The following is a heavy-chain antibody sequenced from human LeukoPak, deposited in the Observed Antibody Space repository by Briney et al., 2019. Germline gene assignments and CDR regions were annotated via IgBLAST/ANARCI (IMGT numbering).Heavy chain of an antibody. CDR2: IWSDGTRE. V-gene: IGHV3-33*01. D-gene: IGHD6-19*01. CDR1: GFTFTHYG. J-gene: IGHJ4*02. Sequence: GGSLRLPCVASGFTFTHYGFHWVRQTPGKGLEWVAIIWSDGTRENYADSVKGRFTISRDNSKNTLYLQMNSLRADDTAVYYCARLSGGWSDYWGQGTLVTVSS. CDR3: ARLSGGWSDY.